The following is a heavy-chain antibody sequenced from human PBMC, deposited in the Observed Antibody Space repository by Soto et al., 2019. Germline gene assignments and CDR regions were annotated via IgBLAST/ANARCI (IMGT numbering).Heavy chain of an antibody. J-gene: IGHJ4*02. V-gene: IGHV3-15*01. Sequence: VQLVESGGGLVKPGGSLRLSCAASGFTFSNAWMSWVRQAPGKGLEWVGRIKSKTDGGTTDYAAPVKGRFTISRDDSKNTLYLQMNSLKTEDTAVYYCTTVLLWFGELSFDYWGQGTLVTDSS. D-gene: IGHD3-10*01. CDR1: GFTFSNAW. CDR2: IKSKTDGGTT. CDR3: TTVLLWFGELSFDY.